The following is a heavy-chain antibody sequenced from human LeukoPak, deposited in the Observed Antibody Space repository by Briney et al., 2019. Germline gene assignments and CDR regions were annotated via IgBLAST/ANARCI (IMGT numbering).Heavy chain of an antibody. V-gene: IGHV3-7*01. J-gene: IGHJ6*02. CDR1: GFTFSGHW. CDR2: IKQDGSEK. Sequence: GGSLRLSCAASGFTFSGHWMTWVRLAPGKGLEWVANIKQDGSEKNYVGSVKGRVTISRDNAKNSLYLQMNSLRAEDTAVYYCARAIWDYGMDVWGQGTTVTVSS. D-gene: IGHD3-16*01. CDR3: ARAIWDYGMDV.